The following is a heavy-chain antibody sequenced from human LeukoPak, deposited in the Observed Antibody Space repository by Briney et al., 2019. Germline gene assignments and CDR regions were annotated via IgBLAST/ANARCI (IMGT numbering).Heavy chain of an antibody. CDR3: ATWYDILTGYFDY. J-gene: IGHJ4*02. V-gene: IGHV1-24*01. CDR2: FDPEDGET. D-gene: IGHD3-9*01. Sequence: WASVKVSCKVSGYTLTELSMHWVRQAPGKGLGWMGGFDPEDGETIYAQKFQGRVTMTEDTSTDTAYMELSSLRSEDTAVYYCATWYDILTGYFDYWGQGTLVTVSS. CDR1: GYTLTELS.